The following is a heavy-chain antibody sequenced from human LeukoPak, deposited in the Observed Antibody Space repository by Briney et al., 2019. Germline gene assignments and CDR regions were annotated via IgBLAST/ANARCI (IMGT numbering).Heavy chain of an antibody. V-gene: IGHV4-30-2*01. CDR1: GGSISSGGYS. CDR3: ARAQVGFSSSWSSFDP. J-gene: IGHJ5*02. CDR2: IYHSGST. Sequence: SETLSLTCAVSGGSISSGGYSWSWIRQPPGKGLEWIGYIYHSGSTYYNPSLKSRVTTSVDRSKNQFSLKLSSVTAADTAVYYCARAQVGFSSSWSSFDPWGQGTLVTVSS. D-gene: IGHD6-13*01.